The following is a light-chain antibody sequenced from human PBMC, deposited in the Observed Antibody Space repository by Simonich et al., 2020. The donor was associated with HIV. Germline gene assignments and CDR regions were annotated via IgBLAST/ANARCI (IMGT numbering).Light chain of an antibody. J-gene: IGLJ3*02. V-gene: IGLV3-10*01. CDR2: EDT. CDR1: ALSKKY. Sequence: SYELTQPPSVSVSPGQTARITCSGDALSKKYAFWYQQKSGQAPVLVIFEDTKRPSGIPERFSGSSSGTVAILTISGAQVEDEADYYCYSTDSSANHRVFGGGSKLTVL. CDR3: YSTDSSANHRV.